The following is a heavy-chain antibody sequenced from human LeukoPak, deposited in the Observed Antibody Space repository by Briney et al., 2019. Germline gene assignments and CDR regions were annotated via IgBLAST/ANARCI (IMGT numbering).Heavy chain of an antibody. CDR2: ISSSSSYI. CDR1: GFTFSSYS. D-gene: IGHD6-13*01. CDR3: ARSAGIAADFDY. J-gene: IGHJ4*02. Sequence: PGGSLRLSCAASGFTFSSYSMNWVRQAPGKGLEWVSSISSSSSYIYYADSVKGRFTISRDNAKNSLYLQMNSLRAEDTAVYYCARSAGIAADFDYWGQGTLVTVSS. V-gene: IGHV3-21*01.